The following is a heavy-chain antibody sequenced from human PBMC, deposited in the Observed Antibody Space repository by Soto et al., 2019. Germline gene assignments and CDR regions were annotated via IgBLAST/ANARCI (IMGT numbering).Heavy chain of an antibody. V-gene: IGHV6-1*01. CDR3: AREWEQQTYYCYGMDF. CDR2: TYYRSNWYN. CDR1: VYSVSSNSAA. J-gene: IGHJ6*01. Sequence: PSQTLSLTCAISVYSVSSNSAAWNWIRQSPSRGLECLGRTYYRSNWYNDYAVSVKSRITINPDTSKNKFSLQLNSVTPEDTAVYYRAREWEQQTYYCYGMDFWGQGTTVTFSS. D-gene: IGHD1-26*01.